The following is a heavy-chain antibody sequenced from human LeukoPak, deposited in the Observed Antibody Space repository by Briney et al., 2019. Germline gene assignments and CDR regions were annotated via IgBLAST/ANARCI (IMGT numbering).Heavy chain of an antibody. CDR2: ISSSGSTI. J-gene: IGHJ6*03. Sequence: QSGGSLRLSCVASGFTFSDYEMIWVRQAPGKGLEWVSYISSSGSTIYYAGSVKGRFTISRDNAKNSVSLQMNSLRAEDTAIYYCARPSYYYYYIDVRGNGTTVIISS. CDR1: GFTFSDYE. CDR3: ARPSYYYYYIDV. V-gene: IGHV3-48*03.